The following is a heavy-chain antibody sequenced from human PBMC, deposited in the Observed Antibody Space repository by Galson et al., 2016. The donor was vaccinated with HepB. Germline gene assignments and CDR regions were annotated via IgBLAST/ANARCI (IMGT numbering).Heavy chain of an antibody. CDR2: IIPIFGTT. D-gene: IGHD1-26*01. Sequence: SVKVSCKVSGGSFSSYPLSWVRQAPGQGPEWMGGIIPIFGTTTYSQKFQGRFTITADESTRTAYMELSSLRSDDTAIFYCARDNSAMGSPYYYGMDVWGQGTTVTVSS. V-gene: IGHV1-69*13. CDR1: GGSFSSYP. CDR3: ARDNSAMGSPYYYGMDV. J-gene: IGHJ6*02.